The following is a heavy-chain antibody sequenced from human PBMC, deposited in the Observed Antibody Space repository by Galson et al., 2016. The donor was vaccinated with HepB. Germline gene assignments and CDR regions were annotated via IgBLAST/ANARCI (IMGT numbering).Heavy chain of an antibody. J-gene: IGHJ4*02. V-gene: IGHV1-18*01. CDR3: ARGPPVAEGADNSESDY. CDR1: GGTSNNYA. CDR2: ISGDDGNT. D-gene: IGHD1-1*01. Sequence: SVKVSCKASGGTSNNYAFNWVRQAPGHGLEWMAWISGDDGNTDYAQKFQGRVTMTTDTSTSTTYMELRSLRANDTAVYYCARGPPVAEGADNSESDYWGQGTLVTVSS.